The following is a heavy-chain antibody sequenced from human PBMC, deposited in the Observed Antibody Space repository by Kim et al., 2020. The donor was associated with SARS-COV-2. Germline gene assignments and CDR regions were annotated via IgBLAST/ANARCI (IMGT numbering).Heavy chain of an antibody. D-gene: IGHD3-9*01. CDR3: ARVVDIYYFDT. CDR2: IWSDGSNK. CDR1: GFTFSTYG. J-gene: IGHJ4*02. V-gene: IGHV3-33*01. Sequence: GGSLRLSCAASGFTFSTYGMHWVRRAPGKGLEWVALIWSDGSNKYYADSVKGRFSISRDNTKNTLYLQMNSLRAEDTAVYYCARVVDIYYFDTWGQGTMVTVSS.